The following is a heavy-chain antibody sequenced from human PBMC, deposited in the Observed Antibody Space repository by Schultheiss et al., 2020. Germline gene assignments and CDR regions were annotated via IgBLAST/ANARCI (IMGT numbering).Heavy chain of an antibody. D-gene: IGHD3-22*01. CDR3: ARLPYDSSGYYYYYYYGMDV. V-gene: IGHV4-34*01. Sequence: GSLRLSCAVYGGSFSGYYWSWIRQPPGKGLEWIGEINHSGSTNYNPSLKSRVTISVDTSKNQFSLKLSSVTAADTAVYYCARLPYDSSGYYYYYYYGMDVWGQGTTVTVSS. J-gene: IGHJ6*02. CDR2: INHSGST. CDR1: GGSFSGYY.